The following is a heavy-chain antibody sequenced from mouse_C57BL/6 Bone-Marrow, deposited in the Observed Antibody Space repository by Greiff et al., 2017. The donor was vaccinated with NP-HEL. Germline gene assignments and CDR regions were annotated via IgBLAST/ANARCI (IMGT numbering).Heavy chain of an antibody. Sequence: VQLQESGAELVKPGASVKISCKASGYTFTDYYLNWVKQRPGQGLEWIGKIGPGSGSTYYNEKLKGKATLTADKSSSTAYMQLSSLTSEDSAVYFCTRNHYYGSSSHAMDYWGQGTSVTVSS. CDR2: IGPGSGST. J-gene: IGHJ4*01. D-gene: IGHD1-1*01. CDR3: TRNHYYGSSSHAMDY. V-gene: IGHV1-77*01. CDR1: GYTFTDYY.